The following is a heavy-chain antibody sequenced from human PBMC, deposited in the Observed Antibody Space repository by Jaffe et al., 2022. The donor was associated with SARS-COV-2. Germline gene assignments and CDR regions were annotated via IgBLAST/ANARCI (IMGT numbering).Heavy chain of an antibody. CDR3: AREGAVVVTDYGMDV. J-gene: IGHJ6*02. V-gene: IGHV3-48*02. Sequence: EVQLVESGGGLVQPGGSLRLSCAASGFTFSSYSMNWVRQAPGKGLEWVSYISSSSSTIYYADSVKGRFTISRDNAKNSLYLQMNSLRDEDTAVYYCAREGAVVVTDYGMDVWGQGTTVTVSS. CDR2: ISSSSSTI. D-gene: IGHD2-21*02. CDR1: GFTFSSYS.